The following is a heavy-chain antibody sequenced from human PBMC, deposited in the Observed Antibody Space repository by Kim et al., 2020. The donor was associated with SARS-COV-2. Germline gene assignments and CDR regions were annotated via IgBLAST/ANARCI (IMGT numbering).Heavy chain of an antibody. V-gene: IGHV3-74*03. Sequence: GGSLRLSCEASGIILNSYWMHWVRQTPGKGLEWVSRINSDGSSIAYADSVKGRFTISRDNIRNTLSLQMSSLRAEYTAVYYCAREKCTVPTVFSSCMDVWGQGTTVTVSS. J-gene: IGHJ6*02. CDR3: AREKCTVPTVFSSCMDV. D-gene: IGHD2-15*01. CDR2: INSDGSSI. CDR1: GIILNSYW.